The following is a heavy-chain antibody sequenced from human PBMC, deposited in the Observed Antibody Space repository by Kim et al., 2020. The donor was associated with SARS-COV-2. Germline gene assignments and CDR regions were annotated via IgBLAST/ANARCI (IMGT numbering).Heavy chain of an antibody. D-gene: IGHD3-10*01. CDR2: IYYSGST. J-gene: IGHJ5*02. V-gene: IGHV4-61*01. Sequence: SETLSLTCTVSGGSVSSGSYYWSWIRQPPGKGLEWIGYIYYSGSTNYNPSLKCRVTISVDTSKNQFSLKLSSVTAADTAVYYCARIGSGRTGWFDPWGQGTLVTGSS. CDR1: GGSVSSGSYY. CDR3: ARIGSGRTGWFDP.